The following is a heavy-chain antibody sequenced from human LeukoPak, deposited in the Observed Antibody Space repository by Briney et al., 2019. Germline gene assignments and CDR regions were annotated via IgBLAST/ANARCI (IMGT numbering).Heavy chain of an antibody. V-gene: IGHV3-23*01. D-gene: IGHD2-2*01. J-gene: IGHJ6*02. Sequence: GGSLRLSCAASGFTFSSYGMAWVRQAPGKGLEWVSDISGDGYSTRYADSVKGRFTISRDNSKNTLYLQMNSLRAEDTAVYYCAKDFLTSLLYYYYYYYGMDVWGQGTTVTVSS. CDR1: GFTFSSYG. CDR2: ISGDGYST. CDR3: AKDFLTSLLYYYYYYYGMDV.